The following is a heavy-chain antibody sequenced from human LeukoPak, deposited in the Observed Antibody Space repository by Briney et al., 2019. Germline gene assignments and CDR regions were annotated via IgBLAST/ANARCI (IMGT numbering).Heavy chain of an antibody. CDR1: GFTFSSYG. D-gene: IGHD4-23*01. CDR3: ARCTVVNLFDY. CDR2: IWYDGSNK. V-gene: IGHV3-33*01. Sequence: PGGSLRLSCAASGFTFSSYGMPWVRQAPGKGLEWVAVIWYDGSNKYYAGSVKGRFTISRDNSKNTLYLQMNSLRAEDTAVYYCARCTVVNLFDYWGQGTLVTVSS. J-gene: IGHJ4*02.